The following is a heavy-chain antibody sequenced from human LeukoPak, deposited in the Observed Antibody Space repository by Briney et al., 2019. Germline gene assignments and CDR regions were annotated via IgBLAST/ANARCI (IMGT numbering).Heavy chain of an antibody. D-gene: IGHD4/OR15-4a*01. CDR2: ISGDGDTT. V-gene: IGHV3-23*01. CDR1: GITFNKYA. J-gene: IGHJ6*02. Sequence: GGSLRLSCEASGITFNKYAMSWVRQGPGQGLLWVSGISGDGDTTYYADSVKGRFSISRDNSKNTLYLQMTSLRVEDTGKYCCVKDQDDYIPYYGMDVWGQGTTVTVSS. CDR3: VKDQDDYIPYYGMDV.